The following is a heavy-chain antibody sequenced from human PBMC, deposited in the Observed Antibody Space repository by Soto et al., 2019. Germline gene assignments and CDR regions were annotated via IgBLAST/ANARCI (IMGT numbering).Heavy chain of an antibody. CDR1: GCTFSSYA. Sequence: PGGSLRLSCAASGCTFSSYAMSWVRQAPGKGLEWVSAISGSGGSTYYADSVKGRFTISRDNSKNTLYLQMNSLRAEDTAVYYCAKEHYGIVAATRADHVDYWGQGTLVTFSS. V-gene: IGHV3-23*01. CDR2: ISGSGGST. J-gene: IGHJ4*02. D-gene: IGHD1-26*01. CDR3: AKEHYGIVAATRADHVDY.